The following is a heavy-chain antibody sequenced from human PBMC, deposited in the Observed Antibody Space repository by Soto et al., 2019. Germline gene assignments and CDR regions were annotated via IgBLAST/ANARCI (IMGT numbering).Heavy chain of an antibody. J-gene: IGHJ5*02. D-gene: IGHD5-18*01. Sequence: QLQLQESGPGLVKPSETLSLTCTVSGGSISSSSYYWGWIRQPPGKGLEWIGSIYYSGSTYYNPSLKSRVTISVDTSKNQCSLKLSSVTAADTAVYYCARHDWWIQLWLSVWFDPWGQGTLATVSS. CDR1: GGSISSSSYY. CDR2: IYYSGST. V-gene: IGHV4-39*01. CDR3: ARHDWWIQLWLSVWFDP.